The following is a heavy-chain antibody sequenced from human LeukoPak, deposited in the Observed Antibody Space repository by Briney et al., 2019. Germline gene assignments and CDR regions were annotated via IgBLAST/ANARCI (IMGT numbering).Heavy chain of an antibody. Sequence: SETLSLTCTVSGGSIRSSYYYWGWIRQPPGKGLEWIGSIYDSGSTYYNPSLKSRVTISVDTSKNQFSLKLNSVTATDTAVYYCARDREYSSGWYNHYFENWGQGTLVTVSS. CDR1: GGSIRSSYYY. CDR3: ARDREYSSGWYNHYFEN. D-gene: IGHD6-19*01. CDR2: IYDSGST. J-gene: IGHJ4*02. V-gene: IGHV4-39*02.